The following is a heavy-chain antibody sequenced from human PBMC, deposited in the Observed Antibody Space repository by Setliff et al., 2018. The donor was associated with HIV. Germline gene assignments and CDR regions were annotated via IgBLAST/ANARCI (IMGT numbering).Heavy chain of an antibody. CDR2: INTVNGNT. D-gene: IGHD4-17*01. J-gene: IGHJ5*02. V-gene: IGHV1-3*04. CDR3: ARDLNSGDYPHWFDP. CDR1: GYTFTRNA. Sequence: GASVKVSCKASGYTFTRNAMHWVRQAPGQRLEWMGWINTVNGNTKYSQKFQGRVTITRDTSASTVYMELSSLRSGDTAVYYRARDLNSGDYPHWFDPWGQGTLVTVSS.